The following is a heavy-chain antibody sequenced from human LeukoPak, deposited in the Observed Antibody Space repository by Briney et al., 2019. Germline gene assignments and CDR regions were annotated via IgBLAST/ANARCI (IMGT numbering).Heavy chain of an antibody. CDR1: SGSISSTSYY. CDR3: ARHGPAWDWFDP. J-gene: IGHJ5*02. CDR2: IYYSGIA. Sequence: SETLSLTCTVSSGSISSTSYYWGWIRQPPGKGLEWIGSIYYSGIAYYNPSLKSRLTISVDTSKNQSSLKLNSVTAPDTAVYYCARHGPAWDWFDPWGQGSLVTVSS. V-gene: IGHV4-39*01.